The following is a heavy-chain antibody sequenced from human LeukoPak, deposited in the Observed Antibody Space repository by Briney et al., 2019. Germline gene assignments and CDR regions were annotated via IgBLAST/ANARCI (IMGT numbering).Heavy chain of an antibody. V-gene: IGHV7-4-1*01. CDR1: GYTFTNYA. CDR3: ARESSIARYFQH. D-gene: IGHD6-6*01. Sequence: ASVKVSCKASGYTFTNYAMNWVRQAPGQGREWMGWINTNTGNPTYAQGFTGRFVSSLDTSVSTAYLQILSLKAEDTAVYYCARESSIARYFQHWGQGTLVTVSS. CDR2: INTNTGNP. J-gene: IGHJ1*01.